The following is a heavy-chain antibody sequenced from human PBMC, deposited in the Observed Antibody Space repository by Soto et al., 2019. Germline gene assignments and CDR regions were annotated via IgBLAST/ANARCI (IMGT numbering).Heavy chain of an antibody. Sequence: QLQLVESGGGVVQPGRSLRLSCAASGFIFSNFGMHWVRQAPGKGLEWVAVIWYDGSYKYYGDSVKGRFTISRDDSKNTFYLQMSGLRAEDTAVYYCAKDVNPGIYYWGQGTLVTVSS. V-gene: IGHV3-33*06. D-gene: IGHD3-3*02. CDR1: GFIFSNFG. J-gene: IGHJ4*02. CDR3: AKDVNPGIYY. CDR2: IWYDGSYK.